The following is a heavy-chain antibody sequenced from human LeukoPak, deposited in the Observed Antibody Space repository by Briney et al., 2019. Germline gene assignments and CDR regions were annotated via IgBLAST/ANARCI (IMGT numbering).Heavy chain of an antibody. D-gene: IGHD4-17*01. J-gene: IGHJ4*02. V-gene: IGHV1-18*01. CDR1: GYTFTSYG. Sequence: ASVKVSCKASGYTFTSYGISWVRQAPGQGLEWMGWISGYNGHTNYAQKLQGRVTMTTDTSTSTAYMELRRLRSDDTAVYYCARVSPNTVTTLQYFDYWGQGTLVTVSS. CDR3: ARVSPNTVTTLQYFDY. CDR2: ISGYNGHT.